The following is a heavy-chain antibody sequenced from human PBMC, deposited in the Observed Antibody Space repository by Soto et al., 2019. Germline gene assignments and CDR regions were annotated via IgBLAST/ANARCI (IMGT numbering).Heavy chain of an antibody. CDR3: AGGTTTSAFSAMDV. CDR1: GFTFSNNA. V-gene: IGHV3-30-3*01. CDR2: ISYDGSNK. Sequence: QVQLVGSGGGVVQPGRSLRLSCAASGFTFSNNAMDWVRQAPGKGLEWVAVISYDGSNKYIAESVKGRFTISRDNSKNTLFLQMNSLRAEDTAIYYCAGGTTTSAFSAMDVWGQGTTVTVSS. J-gene: IGHJ6*02. D-gene: IGHD1-1*01.